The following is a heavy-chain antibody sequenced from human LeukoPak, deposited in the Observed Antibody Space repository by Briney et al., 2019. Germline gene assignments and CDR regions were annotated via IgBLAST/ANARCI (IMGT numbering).Heavy chain of an antibody. V-gene: IGHV4-59*08. CDR1: GGSISSYY. J-gene: IGHJ4*02. CDR2: IHYTGTT. CDR3: ARQGAGVPFDY. Sequence: SETLSLTCTVSGGSISSYYWSWIRQPPGKGLEWIAYIHYTGTTGYNPSLKSRVTMLGDTSKNQFSLKLSSVTAADTAVYYCARQGAGVPFDYWGRGTLVTVSS. D-gene: IGHD3-10*01.